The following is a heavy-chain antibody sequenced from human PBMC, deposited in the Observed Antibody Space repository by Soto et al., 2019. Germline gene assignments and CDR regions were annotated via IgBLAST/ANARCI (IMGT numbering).Heavy chain of an antibody. CDR2: INHSGSS. CDR3: ARGAGGSSSYIDY. V-gene: IGHV4-34*01. D-gene: IGHD6-19*01. Sequence: PSETLSLTXAVYGGSFSGYFWTWIRQPPGKGLEWIGEINHSGSSNYNPSLKSRLTISVDTSKSQFSLKLSSVTAADTAVYYCARGAGGSSSYIDYWGQGTLVTVSS. J-gene: IGHJ4*02. CDR1: GGSFSGYF.